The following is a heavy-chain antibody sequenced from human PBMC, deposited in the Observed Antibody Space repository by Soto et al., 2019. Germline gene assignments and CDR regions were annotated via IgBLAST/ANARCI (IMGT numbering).Heavy chain of an antibody. CDR2: ISGSGGST. D-gene: IGHD6-6*01. Sequence: EVQLLESGGGLVQPGGSLRLSCAASGFTFSSYAMSWVRQAPGKGLEWVSAISGSGGSTYYADSVKGRFTISRDNSKNTLDLQMNSLRAEDTAVYYCAKAYGYSVEYSSSSSIFAFDIWGQGTMVTVSS. CDR1: GFTFSSYA. J-gene: IGHJ3*02. CDR3: AKAYGYSVEYSSSSSIFAFDI. V-gene: IGHV3-23*01.